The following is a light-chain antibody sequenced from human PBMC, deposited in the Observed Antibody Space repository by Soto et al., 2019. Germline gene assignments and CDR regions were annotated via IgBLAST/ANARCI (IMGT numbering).Light chain of an antibody. CDR2: GAS. CDR3: QQYARSVT. V-gene: IGKV3-20*01. J-gene: IGKJ1*01. CDR1: QSFSSTF. Sequence: EILLTQSPDSLSLSPRDRATLSCRASQSFSSTFFAWYQQKPGQAPRLLIYGASSRATGIPDRFSGSGSGTDFTLTISRLEPEDFAVYYCQQYARSVTFGQGTKVEIK.